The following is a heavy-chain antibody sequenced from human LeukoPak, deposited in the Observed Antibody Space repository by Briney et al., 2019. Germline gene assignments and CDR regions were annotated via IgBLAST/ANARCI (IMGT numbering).Heavy chain of an antibody. V-gene: IGHV3-53*01. D-gene: IGHD4-11*01. CDR2: IYRGDTT. J-gene: IGHJ4*02. CDR1: GFTVSSNF. CDR3: VGSYSFPYYFDY. Sequence: EGSLRLSCAASGFTVSSNFMSWVRQAPGKGLEWVSVIYRGDTTYYADSVRARFTISRDASENTLYLQMNSLRAEDTAVYYCVGSYSFPYYFDYWGQGALVTVSS.